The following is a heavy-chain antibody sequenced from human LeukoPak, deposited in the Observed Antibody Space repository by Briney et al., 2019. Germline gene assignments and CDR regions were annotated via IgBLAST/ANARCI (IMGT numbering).Heavy chain of an antibody. D-gene: IGHD4-23*01. V-gene: IGHV3-53*01. CDR3: ARDSAVVTPYAFDI. Sequence: GGSLRLSCAASGFTASSNYMSWVRQAPGKGLEWFSVIYSGGSTYYADSVKGRFTISRDNSKNTLYLQMNSLRAEDTAVYYCARDSAVVTPYAFDIWGQGTMVTVSS. J-gene: IGHJ3*02. CDR1: GFTASSNY. CDR2: IYSGGST.